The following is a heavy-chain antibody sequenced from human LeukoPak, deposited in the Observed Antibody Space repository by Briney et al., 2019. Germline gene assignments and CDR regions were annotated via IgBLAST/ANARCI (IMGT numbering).Heavy chain of an antibody. CDR3: AAIWAMVRGQQLYFYYYMDD. Sequence: PSETLSLTCTVSSGSINSSSYYWGWIRQPPGKGLEWIGSIYYSGSTNYNPSLKSRVTMSVDTSKNQFSLNVSSVTAADTAVYYCAAIWAMVRGQQLYFYYYMDDWGKGTTVTVSS. CDR1: SGSINSSSYY. CDR2: IYYSGST. V-gene: IGHV4-39*01. J-gene: IGHJ6*03. D-gene: IGHD3-10*01.